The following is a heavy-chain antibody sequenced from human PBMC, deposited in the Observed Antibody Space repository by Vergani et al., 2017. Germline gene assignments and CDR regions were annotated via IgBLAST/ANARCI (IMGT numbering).Heavy chain of an antibody. Sequence: QLQLQESGPGLVKPSGTLSLTCTVSGSSISLSNSYWGWIRQPPGRGLEWLGSIYHSGNTYYKLSLQSRVTISLDTSKNQFSLKLSSVTASDTAFYYCARHDGEDGYPNYWGRGTLVTVSS. CDR2: IYHSGNT. J-gene: IGHJ4*02. V-gene: IGHV4-39*01. CDR3: ARHDGEDGYPNY. D-gene: IGHD5-24*01. CDR1: GSSISLSNSY.